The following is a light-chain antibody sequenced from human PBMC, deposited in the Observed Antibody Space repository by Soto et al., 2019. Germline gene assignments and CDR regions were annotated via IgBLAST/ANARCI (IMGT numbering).Light chain of an antibody. Sequence: EIVMTQSPATLSVSPGESATLSCRASQSISSELAWYHQKPGQPPRLLIYGASTRATGVPARFTVSESGSDFTLTISGLQSEDLAVYYCQQGYNWTLTLGQRTRLEI. CDR1: QSISSE. J-gene: IGKJ2*01. CDR2: GAS. CDR3: QQGYNWTLT. V-gene: IGKV3-15*01.